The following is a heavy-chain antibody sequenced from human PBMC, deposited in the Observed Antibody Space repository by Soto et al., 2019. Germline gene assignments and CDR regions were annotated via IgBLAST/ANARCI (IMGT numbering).Heavy chain of an antibody. CDR2: ISGSGGST. D-gene: IGHD3-22*01. J-gene: IGHJ4*02. V-gene: IGHV3-23*01. CDR3: AKGLIDSSGLLGY. CDR1: GFTFSSYA. Sequence: LRLSCAASGFTFSSYAMSWVRQAPGKGLEWVSAISGSGGSTYYADSVKGRFTISRDNSKNTLYLQMNSLRAEDTAVYYCAKGLIDSSGLLGYWGQGTLVTVSS.